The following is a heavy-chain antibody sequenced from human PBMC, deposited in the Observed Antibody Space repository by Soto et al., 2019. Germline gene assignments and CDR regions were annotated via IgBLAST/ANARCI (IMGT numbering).Heavy chain of an antibody. Sequence: SQTLSLTCAISGDSVSSNSAAWNWIRQSPSRGLEWLGRTYYRSKWYNDYAVSVKSRITINPATSKNQFSLQLNSVTPEDTAVYYCARGVVVVPATYYNWFDPWGQGTLVTVSS. D-gene: IGHD2-2*01. CDR2: TYYRSKWYN. CDR3: ARGVVVVPATYYNWFDP. CDR1: GDSVSSNSAA. V-gene: IGHV6-1*01. J-gene: IGHJ5*02.